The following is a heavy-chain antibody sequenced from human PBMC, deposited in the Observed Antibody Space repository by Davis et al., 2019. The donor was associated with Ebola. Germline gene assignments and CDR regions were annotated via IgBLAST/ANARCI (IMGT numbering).Heavy chain of an antibody. CDR2: INHSGST. J-gene: IGHJ4*02. CDR1: GGSFSGYY. V-gene: IGHV4-34*01. Sequence: PSETLSLTCAVYGGSFSGYYWSWIRQPPGKGLEWIGEINHSGSTNYNPSLKSRVTISVDTSKNQFSLKLSSVTAADTAVYYCAGLYDYWGQGTLVTVSS. CDR3: AGLYDY.